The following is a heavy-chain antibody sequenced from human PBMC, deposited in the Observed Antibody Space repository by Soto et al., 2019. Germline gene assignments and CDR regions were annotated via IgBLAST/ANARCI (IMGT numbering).Heavy chain of an antibody. Sequence: QVQLVQSGAEVKKPGSSVKVSCKASGGTFSSYTISWVRQAPGQGLEWMGRIIPILGIANYAQKSQGRVTITADKSTSTAYMELSSLRSEDTAVYYCARDHGSGYFNWFDPWGQGTLVTVSS. CDR1: GGTFSSYT. CDR3: ARDHGSGYFNWFDP. J-gene: IGHJ5*02. D-gene: IGHD3-22*01. CDR2: IIPILGIA. V-gene: IGHV1-69*08.